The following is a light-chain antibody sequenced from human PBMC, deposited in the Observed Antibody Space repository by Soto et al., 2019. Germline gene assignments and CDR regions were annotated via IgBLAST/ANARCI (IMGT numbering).Light chain of an antibody. CDR1: QSVSYY. CDR2: DAS. V-gene: IGKV3-20*01. CDR3: QKYNTVPRT. Sequence: EIVLTQSPGTLSLSPGERATLSCRASQSVSYYLAWYQQKPGQAPRLLIYDASSRATGVPDRFSGSGSGTDFTLTISSLQPEDVATYYCQKYNTVPRTFGQGTKVEI. J-gene: IGKJ1*01.